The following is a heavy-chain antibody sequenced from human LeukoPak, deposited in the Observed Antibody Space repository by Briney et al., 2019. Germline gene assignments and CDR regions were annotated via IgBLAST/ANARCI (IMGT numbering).Heavy chain of an antibody. CDR2: ISGRGGST. CDR1: GFTVRRYA. Sequence: GGSLRLSCAAYGFTVRRYAMRWVRQAPGKGRGWVSAISGRGGSTYYAECGKGRFTISRDNSNNTLYLQMNSLRAEDTAVYYCATVSSYGASNYWGQGTLVTVSS. D-gene: IGHD4-17*01. CDR3: ATVSSYGASNY. J-gene: IGHJ4*02. V-gene: IGHV3-23*01.